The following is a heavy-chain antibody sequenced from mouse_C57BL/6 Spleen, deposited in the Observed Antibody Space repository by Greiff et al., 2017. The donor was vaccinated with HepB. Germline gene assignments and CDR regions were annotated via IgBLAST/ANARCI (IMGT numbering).Heavy chain of an antibody. CDR2: IYPGSGST. Sequence: VQLQQSGAELVKPGASVKMSCKASGYTFTSYWITWVKQRPGQGLEWIGDIYPGSGSTNYNEKFKSKATLTVDTSSSTAYMQLSSLTSEDSAVYYCARGDYDENYFDYWGQGTTLTVSS. CDR1: GYTFTSYW. V-gene: IGHV1-55*01. D-gene: IGHD2-4*01. CDR3: ARGDYDENYFDY. J-gene: IGHJ2*01.